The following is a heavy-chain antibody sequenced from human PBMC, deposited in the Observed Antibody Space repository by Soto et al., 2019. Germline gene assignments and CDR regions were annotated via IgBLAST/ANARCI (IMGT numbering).Heavy chain of an antibody. Sequence: PGGSLRLSCAASGFTFSSYWMSWVRQAPGKGLEWVANIKQDGSEKYYVDSVKGRFTISRDNAKNSLYLQMNSLRAEDTAVYYCARAGRTGSYYDYIWGSYGYAFDIWGQGTMVTVSS. CDR1: GFTFSSYW. CDR3: ARAGRTGSYYDYIWGSYGYAFDI. V-gene: IGHV3-7*01. CDR2: IKQDGSEK. J-gene: IGHJ3*02. D-gene: IGHD3-16*01.